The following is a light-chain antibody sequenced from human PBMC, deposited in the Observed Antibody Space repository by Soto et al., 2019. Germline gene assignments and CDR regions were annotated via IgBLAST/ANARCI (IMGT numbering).Light chain of an antibody. V-gene: IGLV2-23*01. CDR2: EGS. CDR3: CSYAGSSTYV. CDR1: SSDVGSYNL. Sequence: QSALTQPASVSGSPGQSITISCTGTSSDVGSYNLVSWYQQHPGKAPNLMIYEGSKRPSGVSNRFSGSKSGTTASLTISGLQAEDEADYYCCSYAGSSTYVFGTGTKLTVL. J-gene: IGLJ1*01.